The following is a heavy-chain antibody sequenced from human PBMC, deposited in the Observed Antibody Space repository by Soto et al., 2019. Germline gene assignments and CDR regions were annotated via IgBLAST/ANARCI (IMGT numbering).Heavy chain of an antibody. CDR2: ISGSGGST. Sequence: EVQLLESGGGLVQPGGSLRLSCAASGFTFSSYVMSWVRQAPGKGLEWVSAISGSGGSTYYADSVKGRFTISRDNSKNTLYLQMNSLRAEDTAVYYCAKELSIAAAGTDYYYGMDVWGQGTTVTVSS. J-gene: IGHJ6*02. D-gene: IGHD6-13*01. CDR3: AKELSIAAAGTDYYYGMDV. CDR1: GFTFSSYV. V-gene: IGHV3-23*01.